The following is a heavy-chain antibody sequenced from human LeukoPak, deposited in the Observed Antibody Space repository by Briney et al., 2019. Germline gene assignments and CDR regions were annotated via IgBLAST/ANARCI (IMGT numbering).Heavy chain of an antibody. CDR2: IYYSGST. D-gene: IGHD1-26*01. CDR3: ARGGAGILANWFDP. V-gene: IGHV4-59*01. J-gene: IGHJ5*02. Sequence: PSETLSLTCTVSGGAISSFYWSWIRQPPGKSPEWIGYIYYSGSTKYNPSLKSRATISVDTSKNQFSLKLSSVTAADTAVYHCARGGAGILANWFDPWGQGTLVTVSS. CDR1: GGAISSFY.